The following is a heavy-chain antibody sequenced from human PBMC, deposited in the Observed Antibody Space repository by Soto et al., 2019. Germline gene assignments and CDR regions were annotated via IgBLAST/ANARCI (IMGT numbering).Heavy chain of an antibody. J-gene: IGHJ6*02. V-gene: IGHV1-18*01. CDR1: GYTFTSYG. CDR3: ARITIFGVVLSAGYYYGMDV. D-gene: IGHD3-3*01. Sequence: ASVKVSCKASGYTFTSYGISWVRQAPGQGLEWMGWISAYNGNTNYAQKLQGRVTMTTDTSTSTAYMELRSLRSDDTAVYYCARITIFGVVLSAGYYYGMDVWGQGTTVTVSS. CDR2: ISAYNGNT.